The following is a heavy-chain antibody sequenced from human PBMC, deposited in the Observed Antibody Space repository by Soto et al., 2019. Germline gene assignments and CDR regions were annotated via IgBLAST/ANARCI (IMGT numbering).Heavy chain of an antibody. CDR1: GGTFSSYA. V-gene: IGHV1-69*01. D-gene: IGHD3-22*01. Sequence: QVQLVQSGAEVKKPGSSVKVSCKASGGTFSSYAISWVRQAPGQGLEWMGGIIPIFGTANYAQKFQGRVTITADESTSTAYMELSSLRSEDTAVYYCAREDRVYYDSSGYYDSRLGYFDYWGQGTLVTVSS. CDR2: IIPIFGTA. CDR3: AREDRVYYDSSGYYDSRLGYFDY. J-gene: IGHJ4*02.